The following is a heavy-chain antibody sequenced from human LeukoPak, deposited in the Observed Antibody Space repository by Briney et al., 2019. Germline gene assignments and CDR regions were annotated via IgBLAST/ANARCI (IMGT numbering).Heavy chain of an antibody. J-gene: IGHJ5*02. CDR1: GFTFSSYA. V-gene: IGHV3-23*01. Sequence: GGSLRLSCAASGFTFSSYAMSWVRQAPGKGLEWVSGISGSGITYYAHSVKGRFTISRDNSKNTLYLQMSSLRAEDTAVYYCAKAGGGRFDPWGQGTLVTVSS. D-gene: IGHD2-15*01. CDR2: ISGSGIT. CDR3: AKAGGGRFDP.